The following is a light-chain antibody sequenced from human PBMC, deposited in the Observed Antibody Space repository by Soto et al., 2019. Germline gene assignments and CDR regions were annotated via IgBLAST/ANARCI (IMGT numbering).Light chain of an antibody. J-gene: IGLJ1*01. CDR2: DAR. Sequence: QSALTQPPSVSGSPGQSVTISCTGTSTDFVSYNRVSWYQQPPGTAPKLIIYDARNRPSGVPDRFSGSKSGNTASLTISGLQAADEADYYCSLYTSENTYVVGTGTKLTVL. CDR1: STDFVSYNR. V-gene: IGLV2-18*01. CDR3: SLYTSENTYV.